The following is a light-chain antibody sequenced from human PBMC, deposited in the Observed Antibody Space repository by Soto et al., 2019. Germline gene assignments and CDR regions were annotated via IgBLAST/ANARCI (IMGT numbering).Light chain of an antibody. Sequence: QSALTQPPSASGSPGQSVTISCTGTSSDVGGYNYVSWYQQHPGKAPKLMIYDVSKRPSGVPDRFSGSKSGNTASLTVSGLQAEDEADYYFSSCAGIVVLGGGTKLTVL. CDR1: SSDVGGYNY. J-gene: IGLJ2*01. CDR3: SSCAGIVV. V-gene: IGLV2-8*01. CDR2: DVS.